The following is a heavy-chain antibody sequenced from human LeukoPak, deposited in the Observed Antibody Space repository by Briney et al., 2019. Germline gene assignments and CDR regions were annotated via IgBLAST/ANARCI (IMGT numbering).Heavy chain of an antibody. V-gene: IGHV3-30*02. J-gene: IGHJ6*03. CDR3: AQALAPRVGYYYMDV. CDR1: GFTFSSYG. D-gene: IGHD5-12*01. CDR2: IRYDGSNK. Sequence: QSGGSLRLSCAASGFTFSSYGMHWVRQAPGKGLEWVAFIRYDGSNKYYADSVKGRFTISRDNAKNSLYLQMNSLRAEDTAVYYCAQALAPRVGYYYMDVWGKGTTVTVSS.